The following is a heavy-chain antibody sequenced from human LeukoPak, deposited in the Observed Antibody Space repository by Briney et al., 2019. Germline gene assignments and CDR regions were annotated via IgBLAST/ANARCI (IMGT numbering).Heavy chain of an antibody. CDR3: ARDIAVAGNDY. CDR2: INPNSGGT. CDR1: GYTFTGYY. D-gene: IGHD6-19*01. Sequence: ASVRVSCKASGYTFTGYYMHWVPQAPGQGLEWMGRINPNSGGTNTPQKFQGRVTMTRDTSISTAYMELSRLRSDDTAVYYCARDIAVAGNDYWGQGTLVTVSS. J-gene: IGHJ4*02. V-gene: IGHV1-2*06.